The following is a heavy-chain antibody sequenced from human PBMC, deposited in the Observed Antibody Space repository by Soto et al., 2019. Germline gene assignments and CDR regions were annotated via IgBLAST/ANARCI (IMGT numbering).Heavy chain of an antibody. CDR1: GYTFNSYG. V-gene: IGHV1-18*04. Sequence: ASVKVSCKASGYTFNSYGISWVRQAPGQVLEWMGWISSYNGNTNYAQKLQGRVTMTTETSTSTAYMELRSLRSDDTAVYYCARDAPASYYYDGLDVWGQGTTLTVSS. D-gene: IGHD2-2*01. J-gene: IGHJ6*02. CDR3: ARDAPASYYYDGLDV. CDR2: ISSYNGNT.